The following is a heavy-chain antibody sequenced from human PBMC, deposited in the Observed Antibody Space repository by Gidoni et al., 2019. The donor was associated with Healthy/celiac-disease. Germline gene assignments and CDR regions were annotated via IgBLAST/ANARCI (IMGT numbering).Heavy chain of an antibody. Sequence: EVQLVESGGGLVQPGGSLRLSCAASGFTFSSYWMSWVRQAPGKGLEWVANIKQDGSETYYVDSVKGRFTIARDNAKNSLYLQMNSLRAEDTAVYYCARDIVRYCSSTSCSVSRYYYYYMDVWGKGTTVTVSS. J-gene: IGHJ6*03. D-gene: IGHD2-2*01. V-gene: IGHV3-7*01. CDR3: ARDIVRYCSSTSCSVSRYYYYYMDV. CDR2: IKQDGSET. CDR1: GFTFSSYW.